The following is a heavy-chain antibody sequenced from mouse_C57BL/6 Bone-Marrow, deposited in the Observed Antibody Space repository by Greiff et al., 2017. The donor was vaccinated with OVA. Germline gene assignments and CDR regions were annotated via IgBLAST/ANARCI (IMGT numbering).Heavy chain of an antibody. CDR3: ARTVGAYY. V-gene: IGHV1-22*01. Sequence: VQLQQSGPELVKPGASVKMSCKASGYTFTDYNMHWVKQSHGKSLEWIGNINPNNGGTSYNQKFKGKATLNVNMSSSTAYMELRSLTSEDAAVYYYARTVGAYYWCQGTTLTVTS. CDR1: GYTFTDYN. D-gene: IGHD1-1*01. CDR2: INPNNGGT. J-gene: IGHJ2*01.